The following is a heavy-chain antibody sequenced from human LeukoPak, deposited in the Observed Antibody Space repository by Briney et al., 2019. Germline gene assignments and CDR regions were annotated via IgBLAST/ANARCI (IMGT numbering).Heavy chain of an antibody. CDR3: ARSHMVFTHNFDY. CDR2: ISSSGSTI. V-gene: IGHV3-48*03. Sequence: PGGSLRLSCAASGFTFSSYEMNWVRQAPGKGLEWVSYISSSGSTIYYADSVKGRFTISRDNAKNSLYLQMNSLRAEDTAVYYCARSHMVFTHNFDYWGQGTLVTVSS. D-gene: IGHD3-22*01. CDR1: GFTFSSYE. J-gene: IGHJ4*02.